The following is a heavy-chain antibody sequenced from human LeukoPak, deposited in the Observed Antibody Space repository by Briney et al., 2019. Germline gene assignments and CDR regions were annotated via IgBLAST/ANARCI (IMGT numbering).Heavy chain of an antibody. D-gene: IGHD6-13*01. CDR2: INHRGST. J-gene: IGHJ4*02. CDR3: ARGRGGLAAAGTKFDY. CDR1: GGSISSYY. V-gene: IGHV4-34*01. Sequence: SETLSLTCTVSGGSISSYYWSWIRQPPGKGLEWIGEINHRGSTNYNPSLKSRVTISVDTSKNQFSLKLSSVTAADTAVYYCARGRGGLAAAGTKFDYWGQGTLVTVSS.